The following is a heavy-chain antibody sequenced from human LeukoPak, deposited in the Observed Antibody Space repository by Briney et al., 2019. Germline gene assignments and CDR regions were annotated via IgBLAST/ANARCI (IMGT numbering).Heavy chain of an antibody. J-gene: IGHJ3*02. Sequence: PSETLSLTCTVSGGSISSYYWSWIRQPAGKGLEWIGRIYTSGSTNYNPSLKSRVTISVDTSKNQFSLKLSSVTAADTAVYYCARHYYYDSSGDNDAFDIWGQGTMVTVSS. V-gene: IGHV4-4*07. CDR1: GGSISSYY. D-gene: IGHD3-22*01. CDR2: IYTSGST. CDR3: ARHYYYDSSGDNDAFDI.